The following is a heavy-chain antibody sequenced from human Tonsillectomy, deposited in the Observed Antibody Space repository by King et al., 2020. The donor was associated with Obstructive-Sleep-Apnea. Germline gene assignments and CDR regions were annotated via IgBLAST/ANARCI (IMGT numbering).Heavy chain of an antibody. V-gene: IGHV4-31*03. J-gene: IGHJ4*02. Sequence: VQLQESGPGLVKPSQTLSLTCTVSGGSISSGGYYWSWIRQHPGKGLEWIGYFYYSGSTYYNPSLKSRVTISVDTSKNQFSLKLSSVTAADTAVYYCARVTRYDILTGYYSGDRDYWGQGTLVTVSS. CDR3: ARVTRYDILTGYYSGDRDY. CDR1: GGSISSGGYY. CDR2: FYYSGST. D-gene: IGHD3-9*01.